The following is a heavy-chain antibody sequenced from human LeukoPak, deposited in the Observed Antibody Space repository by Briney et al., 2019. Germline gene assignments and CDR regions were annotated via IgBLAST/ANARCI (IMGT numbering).Heavy chain of an antibody. V-gene: IGHV3-23*01. CDR2: IRASDGST. Sequence: GGSLRLSCAASGFSLTTYAMTWVRRAPGKGLEWVSAIRASDGSTFYADSVKGRFTISRDSSKNTLYLQMNDLRDEDTAVYYCAKLTTGWFEDFWGQGTLVTVSS. J-gene: IGHJ4*02. CDR3: AKLTTGWFEDF. D-gene: IGHD6-19*01. CDR1: GFSLTTYA.